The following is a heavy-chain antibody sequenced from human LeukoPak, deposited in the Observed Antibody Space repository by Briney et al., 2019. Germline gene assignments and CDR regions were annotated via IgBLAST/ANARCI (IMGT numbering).Heavy chain of an antibody. V-gene: IGHV3-30-3*01. J-gene: IGHJ4*02. D-gene: IGHD1-14*01. Sequence: GGSLGLSCAASGFTFSSYRMHWVRQAPGKGLEWVAVISHDGSNKYYADSVKGRFTISRDNSKNTLYLQMNSLRAEDTAVYYCAREPGTDYRKYYFDYWGQGTLVTVSP. CDR1: GFTFSSYR. CDR2: ISHDGSNK. CDR3: AREPGTDYRKYYFDY.